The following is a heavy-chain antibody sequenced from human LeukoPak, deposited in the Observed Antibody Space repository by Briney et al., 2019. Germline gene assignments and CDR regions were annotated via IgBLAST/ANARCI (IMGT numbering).Heavy chain of an antibody. V-gene: IGHV3-23*01. D-gene: IGHD3-10*01. J-gene: IGHJ4*02. Sequence: EGSLRLSCAASGFTFNACGMSWVRQAPGKGLEGVSSISFNAGDTDYADAVKGRFTISRDNSKDTLFLQMSSLRAEDTAVYYCVKHSGSYYYDYWGQGTPVTVSS. CDR1: GFTFNACG. CDR2: ISFNAGDT. CDR3: VKHSGSYYYDY.